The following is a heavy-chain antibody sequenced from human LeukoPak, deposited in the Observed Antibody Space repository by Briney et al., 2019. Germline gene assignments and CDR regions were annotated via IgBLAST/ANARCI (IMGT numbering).Heavy chain of an antibody. D-gene: IGHD3-22*01. J-gene: IGHJ4*01. Sequence: GGSLRLSCAASGFTVSSNYMSWVRQAPGRGLEWVSAIYSAGNIYYADSVKDRFIISRDNSKNTLILQMNSLRAEDTAIYYCARSSGNYLYFDYWGHGTLVTVSS. CDR1: GFTVSSNY. CDR2: IYSAGNI. V-gene: IGHV3-66*01. CDR3: ARSSGNYLYFDY.